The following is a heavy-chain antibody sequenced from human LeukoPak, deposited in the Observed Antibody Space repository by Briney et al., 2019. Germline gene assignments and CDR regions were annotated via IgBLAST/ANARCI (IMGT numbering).Heavy chain of an antibody. J-gene: IGHJ4*02. V-gene: IGHV1-18*01. CDR3: ARDLDVGYCTNGVCSLFDY. Sequence: ASVTVSCTASGYTFTSYGISWVRQAPGQGREWMGWISAYNGNTNYAQKLQGRVTMTTDTSTSTAYMELRSLRSDDTAVYYCARDLDVGYCTNGVCSLFDYWGQGTLVTVSS. CDR2: ISAYNGNT. D-gene: IGHD2-8*01. CDR1: GYTFTSYG.